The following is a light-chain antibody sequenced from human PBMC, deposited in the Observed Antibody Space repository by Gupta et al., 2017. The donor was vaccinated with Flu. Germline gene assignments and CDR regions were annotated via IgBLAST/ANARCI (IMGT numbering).Light chain of an antibody. CDR2: EVS. CDR1: SSDVGGYNY. Sequence: QSALTQPASVSGSPGQSITIYCTGTSSDVGGYNYVSWFQQHPGKAPKLMIYEVSNRPSGVSNRFSGSKSGNTASLTISGLQAEDEADYYCSSYRSGNTGVFGGGTKLTVL. CDR3: SSYRSGNTGV. J-gene: IGLJ3*02. V-gene: IGLV2-14*01.